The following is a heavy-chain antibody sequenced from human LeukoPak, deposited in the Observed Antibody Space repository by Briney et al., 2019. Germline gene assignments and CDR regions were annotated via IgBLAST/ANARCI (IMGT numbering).Heavy chain of an antibody. CDR1: GGSISGYF. V-gene: IGHV4-59*01. D-gene: IGHD3-10*01. CDR2: IFYSGST. CDR3: ARDRGIDSYY. Sequence: SETLSLTCTVSGGSISGYFWSWIGQPPGNGLEWIGYIFYSGSTNYNPSLKSRVTISVDTSKNQFSLKLSSVTAADTAVYYCARDRGIDSYYWGQGTLVTVSP. J-gene: IGHJ4*02.